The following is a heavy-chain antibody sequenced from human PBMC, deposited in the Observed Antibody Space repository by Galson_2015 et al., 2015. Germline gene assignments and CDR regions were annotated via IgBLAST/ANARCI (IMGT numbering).Heavy chain of an antibody. V-gene: IGHV3-30-3*01. J-gene: IGHJ4*02. CDR2: ISYDGNNK. D-gene: IGHD5-24*01. Sequence: SLRLSCAASGFTFNTYAMHWVRQAPGKGLEWVALISYDGNNKYYADSVRGRFTVSRDNSKNTLYLQLNSLGPEDTAVYYCATPRRRDGYSPFDYWGQRTLVTVSS. CDR3: ATPRRRDGYSPFDY. CDR1: GFTFNTYA.